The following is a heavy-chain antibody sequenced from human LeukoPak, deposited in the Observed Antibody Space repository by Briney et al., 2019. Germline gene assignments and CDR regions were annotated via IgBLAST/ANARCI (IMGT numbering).Heavy chain of an antibody. CDR1: GFTFSSYG. CDR3: AKDLYYDYVWGSLADY. D-gene: IGHD3-16*01. V-gene: IGHV3-33*06. J-gene: IGHJ4*02. Sequence: GRSLRLSCAASGFTFSSYGMHWVRQAPGKGLEWVAIIWYDGSNKYYADSVKGRFTISRDNSKNTLYLQMNSLRAEDTAVYYCAKDLYYDYVWGSLADYWGQGTLVTVSS. CDR2: IWYDGSNK.